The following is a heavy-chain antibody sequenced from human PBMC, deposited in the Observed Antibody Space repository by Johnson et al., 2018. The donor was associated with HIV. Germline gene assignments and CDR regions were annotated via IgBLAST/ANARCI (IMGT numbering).Heavy chain of an antibody. J-gene: IGHJ3*01. CDR3: AKGYYDSSFGLDL. D-gene: IGHD3-3*01. Sequence: QVQLVESGGGVVQPGRSLRLSCIASGFTFSSYGMHWVRQAPGKGLPWVALLSYDGSNEYYADSVQGRFTISRDNYKNTLYLNMNNLTVEDTAVYHCAKGYYDSSFGLDLWGQGTMVIVSS. V-gene: IGHV3-30*18. CDR1: GFTFSSYG. CDR2: LSYDGSNE.